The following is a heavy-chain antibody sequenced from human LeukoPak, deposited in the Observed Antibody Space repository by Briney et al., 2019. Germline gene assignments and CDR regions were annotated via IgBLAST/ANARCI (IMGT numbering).Heavy chain of an antibody. D-gene: IGHD6-19*01. CDR1: GFTFSSYA. V-gene: IGHV3-30-3*01. CDR3: ARDPSNQGSGWYGWFDP. J-gene: IGHJ5*02. CDR2: ISYDGSNK. Sequence: PGGSLRLSCAASGFTFSSYAMHWVRQAPGKGLEWVAVISYDGSNKYYADSVKGRFTISRDNSKNTLYLQMNSLRAEDTAVYYCARDPSNQGSGWYGWFDPWGQGTLVTVSS.